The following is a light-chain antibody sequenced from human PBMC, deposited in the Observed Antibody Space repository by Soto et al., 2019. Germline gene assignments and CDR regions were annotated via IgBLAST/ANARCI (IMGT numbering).Light chain of an antibody. J-gene: IGKJ2*01. V-gene: IGKV3-20*01. CDR2: GAS. CDR3: QQYDSSLYT. CDR1: QSVSSSY. Sequence: EIVLTQSPGTLSLSPGERATLSCMASQSVSSSYLAWYQQKPGQAPRLLIYGASTRAPGIPDRFSGSGSGTDFTLTISRLEPEDFAVYYCQQYDSSLYTFGLGTKLEI.